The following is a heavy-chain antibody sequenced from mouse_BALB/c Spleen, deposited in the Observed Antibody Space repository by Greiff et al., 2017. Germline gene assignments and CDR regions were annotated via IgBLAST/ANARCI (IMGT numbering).Heavy chain of an antibody. D-gene: IGHD2-10*01. V-gene: IGHV1-69*01. CDR3: AKAYYGNAWFAY. CDR2: IDTSDSYT. J-gene: IGHJ3*01. CDR1: GYTFTDYW. Sequence: QVQLQQPGAELVMPGASVKMSCKASGYTFTDYWMHWVKQRPGQGLEWIGAIDTSDSYTSYNQKFKGKATLTVDESSSTAYMQLSSLTSEDSAVDYCAKAYYGNAWFAYWGQGTLVTVSA.